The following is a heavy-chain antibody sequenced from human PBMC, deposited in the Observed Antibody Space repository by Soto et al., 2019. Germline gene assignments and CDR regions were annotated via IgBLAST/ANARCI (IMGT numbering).Heavy chain of an antibody. V-gene: IGHV4-59*01. CDR1: GGSISSYY. J-gene: IGHJ4*02. D-gene: IGHD2-2*01. Sequence: QVQLQESGPGLVKPSETLSLTCTVSGGSISSYYWSWIRQPPGKGLEWIGYIYYSGSTNYNPSLKGRVTISVDPSKNQFALKLSSVTAADTAVYYCARVEDCSSTSCPFDYWGQGTLVTVSS. CDR2: IYYSGST. CDR3: ARVEDCSSTSCPFDY.